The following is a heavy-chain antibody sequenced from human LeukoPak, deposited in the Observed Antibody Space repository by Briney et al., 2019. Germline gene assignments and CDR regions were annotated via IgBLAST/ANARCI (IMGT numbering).Heavy chain of an antibody. J-gene: IGHJ3*02. CDR1: GGPVRSYY. CDR2: IYYSGST. CDR3: ARDRRWELLHAFDI. D-gene: IGHD1-26*01. Sequence: SETLSLTCTVSGGPVRSYYWTWIRQPPGMGLEWIGYIYYSGSTNYNPSLKSRVTISLDTSKNQFSLNLRSVTAADTAVYYCARDRRWELLHAFDIWGQGTMVTVSS. V-gene: IGHV4-59*02.